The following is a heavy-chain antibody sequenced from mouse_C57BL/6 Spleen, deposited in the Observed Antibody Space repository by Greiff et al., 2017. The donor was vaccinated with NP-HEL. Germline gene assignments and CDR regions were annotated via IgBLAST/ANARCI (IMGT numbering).Heavy chain of an antibody. D-gene: IGHD1-1*01. CDR2: IYPGDGDT. CDR3: ARESYYYGSSYRGYFDV. Sequence: QVQLQQSGPELVKPGASVKISCKASGYAFSSSWMNWVKQRPGKGLEWIGRIYPGDGDTNYNGKFKGKATLTADKSSSTAYMQLSSLTSEDSAVYVCARESYYYGSSYRGYFDVWGTGTTVTVSS. CDR1: GYAFSSSW. V-gene: IGHV1-82*01. J-gene: IGHJ1*03.